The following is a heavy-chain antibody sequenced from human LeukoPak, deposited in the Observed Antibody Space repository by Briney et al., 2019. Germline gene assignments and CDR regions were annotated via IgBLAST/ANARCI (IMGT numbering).Heavy chain of an antibody. J-gene: IGHJ4*02. CDR1: GGSIGSGGYY. V-gene: IGHV4-30-2*01. CDR3: ARVSAAAGLFDY. Sequence: SETLSLTCTVSGGSIGSGGYYWSWIRQPPGKGLEWIGYIYHSGSTYYNPSLKSRVTMSVDTSKNQFSLKLSSVTAEDTAVYYCARVSAAAGLFDYWGQGTLVTVSS. D-gene: IGHD6-13*01. CDR2: IYHSGST.